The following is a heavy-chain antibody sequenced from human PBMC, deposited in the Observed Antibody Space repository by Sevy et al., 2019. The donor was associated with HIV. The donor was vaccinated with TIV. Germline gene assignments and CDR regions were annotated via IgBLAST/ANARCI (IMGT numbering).Heavy chain of an antibody. CDR2: ISISSSYI. CDR3: ARDYNSGWRKFNLFDP. V-gene: IGHV3-21*01. J-gene: IGHJ5*02. D-gene: IGHD6-19*01. CDR1: GFTFSSYS. Sequence: GGSLRLSCAASGFTFSSYSMNWVRQAPGKGLEWVSSISISSSYIYYSDSVKGRFTISRDNAKNSLYLQMNNLRAEDTAVYYCARDYNSGWRKFNLFDPWGQGTLVTVSS.